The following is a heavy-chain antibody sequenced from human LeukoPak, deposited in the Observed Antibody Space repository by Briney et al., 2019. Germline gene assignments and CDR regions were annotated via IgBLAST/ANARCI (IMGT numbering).Heavy chain of an antibody. J-gene: IGHJ4*02. D-gene: IGHD3-22*01. CDR2: MNPNSGNT. CDR1: GYTYTSND. CDR3: SRGRAYSSGPGFDY. V-gene: IGHV1-8*01. Sequence: ASVRVSCKPPGYTYTSNDINWVRQATGQGREWMGWMNPNSGNTGYAQKFQGRVTMTRNTSINTAYMELSSLRSGDTALYYCSRGRAYSSGPGFDYWAQGTLVTVSS.